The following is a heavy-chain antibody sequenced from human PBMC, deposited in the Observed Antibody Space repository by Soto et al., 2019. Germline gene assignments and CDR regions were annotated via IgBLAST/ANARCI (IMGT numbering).Heavy chain of an antibody. V-gene: IGHV4-34*01. J-gene: IGHJ6*02. Sequence: SETLSLTCAVYGGSFSGYYWSWIRQPPGKGLEWIGEINHSGSTNYNPSLKSRVTISVDKSKNQFSLKLSSVTAADTAVYYCARGGLLRFLEWSRSGYYGMDVWGQGTTVTVSS. CDR3: ARGGLLRFLEWSRSGYYGMDV. CDR2: INHSGST. D-gene: IGHD3-3*01. CDR1: GGSFSGYY.